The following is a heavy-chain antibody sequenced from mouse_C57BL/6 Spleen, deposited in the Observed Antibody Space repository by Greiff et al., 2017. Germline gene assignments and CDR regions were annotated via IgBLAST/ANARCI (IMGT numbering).Heavy chain of an antibody. J-gene: IGHJ4*01. CDR2: ISSGGDYI. CDR3: TRDLYYDYDRVYYYAMDY. V-gene: IGHV5-9-1*02. Sequence: EVPLVESGEGLVKPGGSLKLSCAASGFTFSSYAMSWVRQTPEKRLEWVAYISSGGDYIYYADTVKGRFTISRDNARNTLYLQMSSLKSEDTAMYYCTRDLYYDYDRVYYYAMDYWGQGTSVTVSS. CDR1: GFTFSSYA. D-gene: IGHD2-4*01.